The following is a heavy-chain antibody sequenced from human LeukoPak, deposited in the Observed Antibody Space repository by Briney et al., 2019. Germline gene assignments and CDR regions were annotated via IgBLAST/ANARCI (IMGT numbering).Heavy chain of an antibody. Sequence: PSETLSLTCAVYGGSFSGYYWSWIRQPAGKGLEWIGRIYTSGSTNYNPSLKSRVTMSVDTSKNQFSLKLSSVTAADTAVYYCARYGITFGGVIAHLDYWGQGTLVTVSS. J-gene: IGHJ4*03. CDR3: ARYGITFGGVIAHLDY. V-gene: IGHV4-59*10. CDR1: GGSFSGYY. D-gene: IGHD3-16*02. CDR2: IYTSGST.